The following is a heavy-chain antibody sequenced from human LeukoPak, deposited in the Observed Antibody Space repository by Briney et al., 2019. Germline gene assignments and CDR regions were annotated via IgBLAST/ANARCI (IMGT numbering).Heavy chain of an antibody. J-gene: IGHJ4*02. CDR2: MNPDSGNT. Sequence: GASVKVSCKASGYTFTSFDINWVRQATGQGLEWMGWMNPDSGNTGYAQKFQGRVTMTRNTSISTAYMELSSLRSEDTAVYYCAREGYYYGSGSYPYGYWGQGTLVTVSS. D-gene: IGHD3-10*01. CDR1: GYTFTSFD. CDR3: AREGYYYGSGSYPYGY. V-gene: IGHV1-8*01.